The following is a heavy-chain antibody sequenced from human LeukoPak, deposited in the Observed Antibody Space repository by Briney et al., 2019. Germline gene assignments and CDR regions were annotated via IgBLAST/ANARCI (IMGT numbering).Heavy chain of an antibody. CDR1: GGSINGYY. CDR2: IYYTGST. CDR3: ARASEDYYYYYMDV. Sequence: SETLSLTCTVSGGSINGYYWSWIRQSPGKGLESLGYIYYTGSTIYNPSLKSRVTISVDTSKNQFSLKLSSVTAADTAVYYCARASEDYYYYYMDVWGKGTTVTISS. D-gene: IGHD1-14*01. V-gene: IGHV4-59*01. J-gene: IGHJ6*03.